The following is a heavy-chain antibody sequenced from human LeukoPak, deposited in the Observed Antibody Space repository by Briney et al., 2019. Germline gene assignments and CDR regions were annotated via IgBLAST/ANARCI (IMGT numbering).Heavy chain of an antibody. D-gene: IGHD6-19*01. Sequence: SETLSLTCSLSGGSISTYYWSWIRQPAGKGLEWIGRIKTSGNIQYNPSLEEWVGRSKDSGSTNYNHSLESRVTLSLDTSKNQFSLTLTSVTAADTAVYYCAREGASSGWRPFDIWGQGTVVTVSS. CDR1: GGSISTYY. CDR2: SKDSGST. J-gene: IGHJ3*02. CDR3: AREGASSGWRPFDI. V-gene: IGHV4-4*07.